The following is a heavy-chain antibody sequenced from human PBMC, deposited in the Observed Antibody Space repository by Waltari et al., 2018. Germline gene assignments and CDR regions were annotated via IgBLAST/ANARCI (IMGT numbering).Heavy chain of an antibody. CDR2: ISYNERNI. J-gene: IGHJ6*02. V-gene: IGHV3-30*04. CDR3: ARDYCDRTNCHGMDV. Sequence: QVQLVESGGGVVQPGRSLRLSCAASDFTFISYALHWVRQAPGKGLEWVAVISYNERNIYYVDSVKGRFTISRDNSKKMLYLQMNNLRPEDTAVYYCARDYCDRTNCHGMDVWGQGTTVDVSS. CDR1: DFTFISYA. D-gene: IGHD3-22*01.